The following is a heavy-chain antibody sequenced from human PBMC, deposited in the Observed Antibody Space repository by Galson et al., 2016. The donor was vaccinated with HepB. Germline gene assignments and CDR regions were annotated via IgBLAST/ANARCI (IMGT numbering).Heavy chain of an antibody. V-gene: IGHV3-74*01. J-gene: IGHJ6*02. CDR1: GFSFSSYG. CDR3: VRDHRGGWFTDL. Sequence: SLRLSCAASGFSFSSYGMHWVRQAPGKGLVWVARIDLGGSDLSYAASVKGRFTISRDNGRDTLYLQMNSLTAEDTAVYYCVRDHRGGWFTDLWGQGTAVTVSS. CDR2: IDLGGSDL. D-gene: IGHD6-19*01.